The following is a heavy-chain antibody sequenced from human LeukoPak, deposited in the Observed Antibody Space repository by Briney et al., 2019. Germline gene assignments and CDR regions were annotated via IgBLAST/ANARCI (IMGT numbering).Heavy chain of an antibody. J-gene: IGHJ4*02. CDR3: ARVAEFYDSFDY. Sequence: SETLSLTCTVSGGSIGSSSYYWGWIRQPPGKGLEWIGSIYYSGSTYYNPSLKSRVTISVDTSKNQFSLKLSSVTAADTAVYYCARVAEFYDSFDYWGQGTLVTVSS. CDR2: IYYSGST. CDR1: GGSIGSSSYY. D-gene: IGHD2/OR15-2a*01. V-gene: IGHV4-39*07.